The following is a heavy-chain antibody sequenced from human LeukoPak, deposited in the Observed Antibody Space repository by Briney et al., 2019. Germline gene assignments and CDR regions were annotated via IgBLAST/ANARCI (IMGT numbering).Heavy chain of an antibody. Sequence: SETLSLTCTVSGGSISSYYWSWIRQPPGKGLEWIGYIYYSGSTNYNPSLKSRVTISVDTSKNQFSLKLSSVTAADTAVYYCARGPSRDFWSGYYRTSYYYYGMDVWGQGTTVTVSS. CDR1: GGSISSYY. CDR2: IYYSGST. J-gene: IGHJ6*02. D-gene: IGHD3-3*01. V-gene: IGHV4-59*12. CDR3: ARGPSRDFWSGYYRTSYYYYGMDV.